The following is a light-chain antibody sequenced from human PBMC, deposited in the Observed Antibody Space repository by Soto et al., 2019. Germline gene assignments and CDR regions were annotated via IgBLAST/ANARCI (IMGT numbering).Light chain of an antibody. CDR2: GAS. J-gene: IGKJ3*01. CDR3: QQYGSSFT. V-gene: IGKV3-20*01. CDR1: QNVSSSY. Sequence: EIVLTQSPGTLSLSPGERATLSCRASQNVSSSYLAWYQQKPGQAPRLLIYGASSRATGIPDRVSGSGSGTDFTLTISRQEPEDFTVYYCQQYGSSFTFGPGNKVDIK.